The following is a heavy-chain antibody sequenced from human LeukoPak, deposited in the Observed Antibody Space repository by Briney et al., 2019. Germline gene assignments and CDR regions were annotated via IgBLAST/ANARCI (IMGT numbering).Heavy chain of an antibody. V-gene: IGHV1-18*01. D-gene: IGHD4-11*01. J-gene: IGHJ4*02. Sequence: ASVKVSCKASGYSFTNYGISWVRQAPGQGLEWMGWISGSNGNANCAQILQDRVSLTTDTSTSTAYMELRGLRSDDTAVYYCARAGAVLTTHFNAWGQGTLVMVSS. CDR2: ISGSNGNA. CDR3: ARAGAVLTTHFNA. CDR1: GYSFTNYG.